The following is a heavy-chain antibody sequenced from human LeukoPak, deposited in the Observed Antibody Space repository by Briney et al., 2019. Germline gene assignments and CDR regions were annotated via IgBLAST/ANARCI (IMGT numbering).Heavy chain of an antibody. CDR3: ATRSTPFYYYDSSGYYNTDY. Sequence: ASVKVSCKASGYTFTSYYMHWVRQAPGQGLEWMGIINPSGGSTSYAQKFQGRVTMTRDTSISTAYMELSRLRSDDTAVYYCATRSTPFYYYDSSGYYNTDYWGQGTLVTVSS. D-gene: IGHD3-22*01. V-gene: IGHV1-46*01. CDR2: INPSGGST. CDR1: GYTFTSYY. J-gene: IGHJ4*02.